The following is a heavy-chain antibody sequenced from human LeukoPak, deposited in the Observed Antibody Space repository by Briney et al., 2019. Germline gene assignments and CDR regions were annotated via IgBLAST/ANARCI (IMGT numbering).Heavy chain of an antibody. CDR3: AKDVFRWAFDI. CDR1: GFSFFYTG. CDR2: IGGGASDT. V-gene: IGHV3-23*01. J-gene: IGHJ3*02. D-gene: IGHD3-3*01. Sequence: GGSLRLSCAVSGFSFFYTGMGWVRQAPGKGLEWVAAIGGGASDTKYADSVKGRFTISRDISKNTLYLQMNSLRAEDTAVYFWAKDVFRWAFDIWGQGTMVTVSS.